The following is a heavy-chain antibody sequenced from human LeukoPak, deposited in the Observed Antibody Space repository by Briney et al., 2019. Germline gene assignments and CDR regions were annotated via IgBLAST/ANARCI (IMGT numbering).Heavy chain of an antibody. Sequence: SGPTLVKPTQTLTLTCTFSGFSLSTSGVGVGWIRQPPGKALEWLALIYWNDDKRYSPSLKSRLTITKDTSKNQVVLTMTNMDPVDTPTYSCAQRGGYGPGHYYYYYMDVWGKGTTVTVSS. D-gene: IGHD5-12*01. CDR2: IYWNDDK. CDR3: AQRGGYGPGHYYYYYMDV. V-gene: IGHV2-5*01. J-gene: IGHJ6*03. CDR1: GFSLSTSGVG.